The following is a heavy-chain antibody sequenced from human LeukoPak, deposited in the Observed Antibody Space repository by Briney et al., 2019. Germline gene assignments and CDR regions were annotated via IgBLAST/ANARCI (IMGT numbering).Heavy chain of an antibody. CDR3: AGLEGRYSTGLYYYFDY. CDR1: GVSISSINL. D-gene: IGHD6-19*01. CDR2: MYLSGTT. V-gene: IGHV4-4*02. Sequence: PSETLSLTCAVSGVSISSINLWSWVRQPPGKGLEWIGEMYLSGTTHYNPSLKSRVTISIDKSRNQLSLESSSVTAADTAVYYCAGLEGRYSTGLYYYFDYWGQGILVTVSS. J-gene: IGHJ4*02.